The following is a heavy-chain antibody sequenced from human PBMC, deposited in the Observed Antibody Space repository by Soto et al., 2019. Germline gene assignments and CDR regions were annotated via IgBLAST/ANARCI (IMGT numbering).Heavy chain of an antibody. D-gene: IGHD1-26*01. CDR1: GFTFSDHY. Sequence: EVQLVESGGGLVQPGGSQRLSCVASGFTFSDHYMDWFRQAPGKGLEWVGRIRNKANSYTTDYDASVKGRFTISRDDSKDSLYLQMNSLKTVDTAIYYCARDSGKGAYVDSWGHGTLATVSS. CDR2: IRNKANSYTT. J-gene: IGHJ4*01. CDR3: ARDSGKGAYVDS. V-gene: IGHV3-72*01.